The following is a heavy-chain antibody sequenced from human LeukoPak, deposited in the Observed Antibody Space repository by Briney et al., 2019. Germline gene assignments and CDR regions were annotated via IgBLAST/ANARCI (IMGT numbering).Heavy chain of an antibody. V-gene: IGHV4-34*01. CDR2: INHSGST. CDR3: ARGAVNITIFGVVIIPEYYFDY. J-gene: IGHJ4*02. D-gene: IGHD3-3*01. Sequence: SETLSLTCAVYGGAFSGYYWSWIHQPPGKGLEWIGEINHSGSTNYNPSLKSRDTISVNTSENEFSLQLSSVPAADTAVYYCARGAVNITIFGVVIIPEYYFDYWGQGTLVTVSS. CDR1: GGAFSGYY.